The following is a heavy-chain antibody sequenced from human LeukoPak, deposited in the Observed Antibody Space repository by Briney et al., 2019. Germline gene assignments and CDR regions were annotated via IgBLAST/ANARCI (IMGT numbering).Heavy chain of an antibody. CDR1: SDSINSYY. CDR3: ARGRRTHYYGSGSYNF. CDR2: IYSSGTT. V-gene: IGHV4-4*07. Sequence: SETLSLTCTVSSDSINSYYWSWIRQHAGKGLEWIGRIYSSGTTNYNPSLKSRVTISVDTSKNQFSLKLSSVTAADTAVYYCARGRRTHYYGSGSYNFWGQGTLVTVSS. D-gene: IGHD3-10*01. J-gene: IGHJ4*02.